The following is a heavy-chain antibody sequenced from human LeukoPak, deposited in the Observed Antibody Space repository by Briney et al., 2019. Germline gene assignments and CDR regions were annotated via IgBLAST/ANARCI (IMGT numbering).Heavy chain of an antibody. CDR1: GITFSNFP. Sequence: GGSLRLSCGATGITFSNFPTHWVRQAPGKGLEWVAVISYDGNTKYYADSVKGRFAITRDNARNSLSLQMHRLRQEDTAIYFCATSFFNTANCPYPCWHFDLWGRGTLVTVSS. CDR2: ISYDGNTK. D-gene: IGHD1-1*01. J-gene: IGHJ2*01. V-gene: IGHV3-30*09. CDR3: ATSFFNTANCPYPCWHFDL.